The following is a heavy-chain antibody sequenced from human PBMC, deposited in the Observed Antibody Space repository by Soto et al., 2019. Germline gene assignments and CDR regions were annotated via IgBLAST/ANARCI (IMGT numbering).Heavy chain of an antibody. CDR2: MNPNSGNT. V-gene: IGHV1-8*01. J-gene: IGHJ4*02. CDR3: AREDYGGRPGY. Sequence: QVQLVQSGAEVKKPGASVKLSCKASGYTFTSYDITWVRQATGQGLEWMGWMNPNSGNTGCAQKFQGRVTLTRNTSISTVYMELSSLRSDDTAVYYCAREDYGGRPGYWGQGTLVTVSS. CDR1: GYTFTSYD. D-gene: IGHD4-17*01.